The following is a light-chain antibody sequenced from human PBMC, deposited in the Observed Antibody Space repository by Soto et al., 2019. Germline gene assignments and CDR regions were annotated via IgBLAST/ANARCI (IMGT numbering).Light chain of an antibody. CDR2: DVG. V-gene: IGLV2-14*03. CDR1: SSDVGGYNS. CDR3: SSYTSSSTNV. J-gene: IGLJ1*01. Sequence: QSALPQPASGSGSPGQSITISCTGTSSDVGGYNSVSWYQHHPGKAPKLILYDVGGRPSGVSYRFSGSKSGTTASLTISGLEAVDEADYYCSSYTSSSTNVFGTGTKLTVL.